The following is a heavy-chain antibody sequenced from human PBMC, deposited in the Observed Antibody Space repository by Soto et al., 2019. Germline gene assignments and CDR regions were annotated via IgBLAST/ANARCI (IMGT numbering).Heavy chain of an antibody. CDR2: ISAYNGNT. CDR3: PRVSIVVVPARVCTNWFDP. J-gene: IGHJ5*02. V-gene: IGHV1-18*04. CDR1: GDTFTSYG. D-gene: IGHD2-2*01. Sequence: GAAVKITCKASGDTFTSYGISWVRQAPGQGLEWMGWISAYNGNTNYAQKLQGRVTMTTDTSTSTAYMELRSLRSDDTAVYYCPRVSIVVVPARVCTNWFDPWGQGTPVTVSS.